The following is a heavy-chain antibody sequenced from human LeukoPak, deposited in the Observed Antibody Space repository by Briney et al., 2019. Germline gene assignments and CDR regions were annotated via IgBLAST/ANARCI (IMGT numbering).Heavy chain of an antibody. CDR1: GYSFTSYW. CDR3: ARGDYYYYYIDV. Sequence: GESLKISCKGSGYSFTSYWIGWVRQMPGEGLEWMGLLYPGDSDTRYSTFFQGKVTISADKPISTAYLQWSSLKASDTDMYYCARGDYYYYYIDVWGKGTTVTVSS. CDR2: LYPGDSDT. J-gene: IGHJ6*03. V-gene: IGHV5-51*04.